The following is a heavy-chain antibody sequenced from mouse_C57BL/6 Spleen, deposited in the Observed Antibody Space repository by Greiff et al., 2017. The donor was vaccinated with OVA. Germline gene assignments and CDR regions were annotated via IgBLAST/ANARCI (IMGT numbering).Heavy chain of an antibody. V-gene: IGHV3-6*01. D-gene: IGHD1-1*01. CDR2: ISYDGST. Sequence: EVQRVESGPGLVKPSQSLSLTCSVTGYSITSGYYWNWIRQFPGNKLEWMGYISYDGSTNYNPSLKNRISITRDTSKNQFFLKLNSVTTEDTATXYCAAPHYYGSSYEFAYWGQGTLVTVSA. CDR1: GYSITSGYY. J-gene: IGHJ3*01. CDR3: AAPHYYGSSYEFAY.